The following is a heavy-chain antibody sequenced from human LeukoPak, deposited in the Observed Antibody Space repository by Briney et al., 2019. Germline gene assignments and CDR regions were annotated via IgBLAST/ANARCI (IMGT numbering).Heavy chain of an antibody. V-gene: IGHV3-30*03. CDR2: ISYDGSNK. D-gene: IGHD4-17*01. Sequence: GGSLRLSCAASGFTFSSYGMHWVRQAPGKGLEWVAVISYDGSNKYYADSVKGRFTISRDNSKNTLYLQMNSLRAEDTAVYYCARDYGADAFDIWGQGTMVTVSS. CDR3: ARDYGADAFDI. CDR1: GFTFSSYG. J-gene: IGHJ3*02.